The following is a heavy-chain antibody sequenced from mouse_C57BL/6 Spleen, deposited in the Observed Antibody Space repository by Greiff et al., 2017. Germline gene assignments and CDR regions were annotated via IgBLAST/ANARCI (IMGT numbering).Heavy chain of an antibody. D-gene: IGHD3-2*02. CDR3: ARSGQLRLHYYDY. CDR1: GYAFTNYL. J-gene: IGHJ2*01. V-gene: IGHV1-54*01. Sequence: QVQLKESGAELVRPGTSVKVSCKASGYAFTNYLIEWVKQRPGQGLEWIGVINPGSGGTNYNEKFKGKATLTADKSSSTAYMQLSSLTSEDSAVYICARSGQLRLHYYDYWGKGTTLTVSS. CDR2: INPGSGGT.